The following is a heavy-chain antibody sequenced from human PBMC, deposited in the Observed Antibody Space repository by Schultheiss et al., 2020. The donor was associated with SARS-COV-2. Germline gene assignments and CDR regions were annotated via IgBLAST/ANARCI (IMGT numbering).Heavy chain of an antibody. D-gene: IGHD2-2*01. J-gene: IGHJ5*02. CDR3: AREYCSSTSCYWWFDP. CDR1: GYTFTGYY. Sequence: ASVKVSCKASGYTFTGYYMHWVRQAPGQGLEWMGWISAYNGNTNYAQKLQGRVTMTTDTSTSTAYMELRSLRSDDTAVYYCAREYCSSTSCYWWFDPWGQGTLVTVSS. CDR2: ISAYNGNT. V-gene: IGHV1-18*04.